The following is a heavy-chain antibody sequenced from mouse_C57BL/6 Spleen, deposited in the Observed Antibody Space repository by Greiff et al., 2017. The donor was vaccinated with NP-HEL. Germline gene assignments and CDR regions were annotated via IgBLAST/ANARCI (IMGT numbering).Heavy chain of an antibody. Sequence: VQLQQPGAELVRPGSSVKLSCKASGYTFTSYWMHWVKQRPIQGLEWIGNIDPSDSETHSNQKFKDKATLTVDKSSSTAYMQLSSLTSEDSAVYYCARRGYSYFDYWGQGTTLTVSS. V-gene: IGHV1-52*01. CDR3: ARRGYSYFDY. CDR2: IDPSDSET. CDR1: GYTFTSYW. J-gene: IGHJ2*01.